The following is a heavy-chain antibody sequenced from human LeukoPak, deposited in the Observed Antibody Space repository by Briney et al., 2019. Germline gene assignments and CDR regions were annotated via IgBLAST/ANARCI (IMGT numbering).Heavy chain of an antibody. D-gene: IGHD3-22*01. CDR1: GYSISGGYY. Sequence: SETLSLTCGVSGYSISGGYYWGWIRRSPGKGLEWIATIFHTGSIYHNPSLKSRVILSVDASKNQFSLILTSVTAADTAVYYCVRMGVSYYYDSSTYYPVAFDVWGQGTMVTVSS. CDR2: IFHTGSI. CDR3: VRMGVSYYYDSSTYYPVAFDV. J-gene: IGHJ3*01. V-gene: IGHV4-38-2*01.